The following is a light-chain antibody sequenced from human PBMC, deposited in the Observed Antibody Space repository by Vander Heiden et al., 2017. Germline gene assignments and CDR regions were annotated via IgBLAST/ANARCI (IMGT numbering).Light chain of an antibody. Sequence: DIVMTQSPLSLPVTPGEPASISCRSSQSLLHSNGYNYLDWYLQKPGQSTQLLIDLGSNRASGVPDRVSGSGSGTDFTLKSSRVEAEDVGVYYCMQALQTPRTFGQGTKVEIK. CDR3: MQALQTPRT. CDR2: LGS. V-gene: IGKV2-28*01. CDR1: QSLLHSNGYNY. J-gene: IGKJ1*01.